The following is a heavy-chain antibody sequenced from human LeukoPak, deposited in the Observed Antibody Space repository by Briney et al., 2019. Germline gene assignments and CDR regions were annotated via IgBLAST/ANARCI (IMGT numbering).Heavy chain of an antibody. V-gene: IGHV3-48*01. CDR1: GFTFNTYS. Sequence: GGSLRLSCAASGFTFNTYSMNWVRQAPGKGLEWVSFISRVISTVYYADTVKGRFTISRDNAKNSMYLQMNSLRVEDTAVYYCARGSSWLDYWGQGILVTVSS. D-gene: IGHD6-13*01. CDR2: ISRVISTV. J-gene: IGHJ4*02. CDR3: ARGSSWLDY.